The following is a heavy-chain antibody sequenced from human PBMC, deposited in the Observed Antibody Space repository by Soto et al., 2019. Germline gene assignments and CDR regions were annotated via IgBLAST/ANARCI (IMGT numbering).Heavy chain of an antibody. J-gene: IGHJ5*02. V-gene: IGHV1-69*13. D-gene: IGHD6-19*01. CDR3: ARHLHSSGWAYNWFDP. Sequence: ASVKVSCKASGGTFISYAISWVRQAPGQGLEWMGGIIPIFGTANYAQKFQGRVTITADESTSTAYMELSSLRAEDTAVYYCARHLHSSGWAYNWFDPWGQGTLVTVSS. CDR1: GGTFISYA. CDR2: IIPIFGTA.